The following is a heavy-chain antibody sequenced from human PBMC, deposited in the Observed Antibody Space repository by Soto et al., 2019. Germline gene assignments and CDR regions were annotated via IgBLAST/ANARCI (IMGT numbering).Heavy chain of an antibody. J-gene: IGHJ5*02. CDR1: GGSITGYY. Sequence: QVQLQESGPGLVQPSETLSLTCTVSGGSITGYYWSWIRQPPGKGPEWIGNIHYSGSTNYNPSLKSRVTIAVDTSKNQSSLRLSSVTAAETAVYYCARHSYYSTPLRFDPWGQGTLVTVSS. V-gene: IGHV4-59*08. CDR3: ARHSYYSTPLRFDP. CDR2: IHYSGST. D-gene: IGHD4-4*01.